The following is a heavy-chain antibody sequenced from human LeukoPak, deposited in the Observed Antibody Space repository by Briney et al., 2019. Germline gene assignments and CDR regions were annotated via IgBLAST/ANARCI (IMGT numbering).Heavy chain of an antibody. CDR1: GGSISSGAYY. CDR3: ARGSNRDYGGNNWFDP. V-gene: IGHV4-31*03. D-gene: IGHD4-23*01. Sequence: SQTLSLSCTVSGGSISSGAYYWSWIRQHPGKGLEWIGYIYYSGSTNYNPSLKSRVTISVDTSKNQFSLKLSSVTAADTAVYYCARGSNRDYGGNNWFDPWGQGTLVTVSS. J-gene: IGHJ5*02. CDR2: IYYSGST.